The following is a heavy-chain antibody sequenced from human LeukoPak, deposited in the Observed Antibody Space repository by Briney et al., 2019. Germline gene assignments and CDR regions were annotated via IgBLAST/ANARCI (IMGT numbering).Heavy chain of an antibody. J-gene: IGHJ3*02. CDR3: ARGAAAGKWVAFDI. CDR2: ISAYNGDT. V-gene: IGHV1-18*01. D-gene: IGHD6-13*01. Sequence: GASVKVSCKASGYTFTTYGVTWVRQAPRQGLEWMGWISAYNGDTKYAQKFQGRVTMTRDTSISTAYMELSRLRSDDTAVYYCARGAAAGKWVAFDIWGQGTMVTVSS. CDR1: GYTFTTYG.